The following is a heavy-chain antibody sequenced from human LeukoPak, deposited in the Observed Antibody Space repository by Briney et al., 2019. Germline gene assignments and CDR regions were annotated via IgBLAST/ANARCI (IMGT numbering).Heavy chain of an antibody. CDR3: ARERGLMAFDY. Sequence: GGSLRLSCAASGFTFSSYAIHWVRQAPGKGLEWVAVISYDGSNKYYADSVKGRFTIFRDNSKNTLYLQMNSLRAEDTAVYYCARERGLMAFDYWGQGTLVTVSS. V-gene: IGHV3-30*01. CDR1: GFTFSSYA. J-gene: IGHJ4*02. D-gene: IGHD5-24*01. CDR2: ISYDGSNK.